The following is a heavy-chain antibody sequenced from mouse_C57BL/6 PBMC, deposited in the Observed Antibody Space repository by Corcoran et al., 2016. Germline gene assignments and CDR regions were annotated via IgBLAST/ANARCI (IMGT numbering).Heavy chain of an antibody. Sequence: QVQLKQSGAELVRPGASVKLSCKASGYTFTDYYINWVKQRPGQGLEWIARIYPGSGNTYYNEKFKGKATLTAEKSSSTAYMQLSSLTSEDSAVYFCAREAAQASYYYAMDYWGQGTSVTVSS. CDR1: GYTFTDYY. J-gene: IGHJ4*01. CDR2: IYPGSGNT. D-gene: IGHD3-2*02. V-gene: IGHV1-76*01. CDR3: AREAAQASYYYAMDY.